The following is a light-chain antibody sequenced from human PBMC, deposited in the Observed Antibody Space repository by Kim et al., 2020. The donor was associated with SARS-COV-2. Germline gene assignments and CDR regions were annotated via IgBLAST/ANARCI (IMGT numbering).Light chain of an antibody. V-gene: IGLV1-44*01. CDR3: ATWDDSVSGWV. Sequence: GQGVTISCSGGSSNIGSNAVSWYRQLPGTTSKLLIDGYNQRASGVPDRFSGSKSGTSASLAISGLQSDDEADYYCATWDDSVSGWVFGGGTQLTVL. J-gene: IGLJ3*02. CDR2: GYN. CDR1: SSNIGSNA.